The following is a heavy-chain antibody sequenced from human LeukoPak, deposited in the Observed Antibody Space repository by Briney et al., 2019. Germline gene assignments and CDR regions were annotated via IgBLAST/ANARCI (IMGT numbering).Heavy chain of an antibody. CDR3: ARGYYYDSSGYFTSTTAPFDY. J-gene: IGHJ4*02. CDR1: GGSISSSSYY. D-gene: IGHD3-22*01. Sequence: PSETLSLTCTVSGGSISSSSYYWGWIRQPPGKGLEWIGSIYYSGSTYYNPSLKSRVTIPVDTSKNQFSLKLSSVTAADTAVYYCARGYYYDSSGYFTSTTAPFDYWGQGTLVTVSS. V-gene: IGHV4-39*01. CDR2: IYYSGST.